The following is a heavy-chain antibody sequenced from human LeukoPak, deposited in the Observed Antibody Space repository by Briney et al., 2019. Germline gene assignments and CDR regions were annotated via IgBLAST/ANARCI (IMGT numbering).Heavy chain of an antibody. J-gene: IGHJ4*02. CDR3: ARDLGIDRLDC. CDR2: IKQDGSEK. CDR1: GFTFSNYW. Sequence: GGSLRLSCAASGFTFSNYWMSWIRQAPGKGLEWVANIKQDGSEKYYVDSVKGRFTVSRDNAQNSLYLQMNSVRGEDTAVYYCARDLGIDRLDCWGQGSLVTVSS. V-gene: IGHV3-7*01. D-gene: IGHD1-26*01.